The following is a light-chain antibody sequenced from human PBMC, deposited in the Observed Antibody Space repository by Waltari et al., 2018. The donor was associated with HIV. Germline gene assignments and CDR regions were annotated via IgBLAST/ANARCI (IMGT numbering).Light chain of an antibody. CDR3: QQYNSYSS. V-gene: IGKV1-5*03. J-gene: IGKJ1*01. CDR1: QSIKSW. CDR2: KAS. Sequence: DIQLTQSPSSLSASVGDRVTITCRASQSIKSWLAWYQQKPGKAPKVLIYKASTLETGVPSRLSGSGSGTEFTLTISSLQPDDFATYYCQQYNSYSSFGQGTKVEIK.